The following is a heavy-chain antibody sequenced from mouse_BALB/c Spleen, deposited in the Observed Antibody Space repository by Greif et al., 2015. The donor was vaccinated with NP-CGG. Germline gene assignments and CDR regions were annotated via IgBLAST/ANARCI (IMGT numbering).Heavy chain of an antibody. Sequence: EVKLMESGGGLVQPGGSLRLSCATSGFTFTDYYMSWVRQPPGKALEWLGFIRNKANGYTTVYSASVKGRFTISRDNSQSILYLQMNTLRAEDSATYYCARDTYGNYEGYYAMDYWGQGTSVTVSS. D-gene: IGHD2-10*02. CDR3: ARDTYGNYEGYYAMDY. V-gene: IGHV7-3*02. CDR2: IRNKANGYTT. CDR1: GFTFTDYY. J-gene: IGHJ4*01.